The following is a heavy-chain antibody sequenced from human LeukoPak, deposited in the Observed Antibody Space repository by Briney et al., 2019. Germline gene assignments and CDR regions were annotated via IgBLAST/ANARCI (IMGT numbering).Heavy chain of an antibody. D-gene: IGHD6-19*01. CDR3: ARLRYSSGPLGF. CDR2: LNSGGNT. CDR1: GFTFSSYE. J-gene: IGHJ4*02. V-gene: IGHV3-66*01. Sequence: PGGSLRLSCAASGFTFSSYEMNWVRQAPGKGLEWVSSLNSGGNTYYADSVKDRFTISRDNSQNTVYLQMSSLRAEDTAVYYCARLRYSSGPLGFWGQGTLVTVSS.